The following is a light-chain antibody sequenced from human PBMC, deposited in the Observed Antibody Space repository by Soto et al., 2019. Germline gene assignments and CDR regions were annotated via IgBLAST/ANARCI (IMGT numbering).Light chain of an antibody. J-gene: IGKJ2*01. CDR2: KAS. Sequence: DIQMTQSPSTLSASVGDRVTITCRASQSISSWLAWYKQKPGKAPKLLIYKASSLESGVPSRFSGSGSGTEVTLTISSLQPDDFATYYCQQYNSYPMYTFGQGTKLEIK. CDR1: QSISSW. V-gene: IGKV1-5*03. CDR3: QQYNSYPMYT.